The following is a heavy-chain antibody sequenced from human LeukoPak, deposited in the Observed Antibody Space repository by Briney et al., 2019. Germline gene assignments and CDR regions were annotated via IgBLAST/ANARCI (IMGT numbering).Heavy chain of an antibody. CDR1: GFTFSSYS. J-gene: IGHJ6*02. V-gene: IGHV3-21*01. D-gene: IGHD6-13*01. Sequence: GGSLRLSCAASGFTFSSYSMHWVRQAPGKGLEWVSSISSSSSYTYYADSVKGRFTISRDNAKNSLYLQMNSLRAEDTAVYYCARFAYSSSPVYYYYYGMDVWGQGTTVTVS. CDR2: ISSSSSYT. CDR3: ARFAYSSSPVYYYYYGMDV.